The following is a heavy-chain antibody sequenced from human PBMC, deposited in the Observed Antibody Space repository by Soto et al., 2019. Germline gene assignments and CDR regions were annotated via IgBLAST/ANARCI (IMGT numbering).Heavy chain of an antibody. D-gene: IGHD3-10*01. CDR2: IYYSGST. CDR1: GGSISSSSYY. J-gene: IGHJ4*02. V-gene: IGHV4-61*05. CDR3: ARAPRGNYGYPSYFDY. Sequence: SETLSLTCTVSGGSISSSSYYWGWIRQPPGKGLEWIGYIYYSGSTNYNPSLKSRVTISVDTSKNQFSLKLSSVTAADTAVYYCARAPRGNYGYPSYFDYSGQGTLVTVSS.